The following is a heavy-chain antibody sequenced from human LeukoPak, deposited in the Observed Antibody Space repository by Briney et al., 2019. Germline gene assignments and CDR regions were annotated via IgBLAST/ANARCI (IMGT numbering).Heavy chain of an antibody. V-gene: IGHV4-4*07. J-gene: IGHJ4*02. D-gene: IGHD6-19*01. CDR1: GGSISSYY. Sequence: SETLSPTCTVSGGSISSYYWSWIRQPAGKGLEWIGRIYTSGSTNYNPSLESRVTMSVDTSKNQFSLKLSSVTAADTAVYYCARSGGDRGWYYFDYWGQGTLVTVSS. CDR2: IYTSGST. CDR3: ARSGGDRGWYYFDY.